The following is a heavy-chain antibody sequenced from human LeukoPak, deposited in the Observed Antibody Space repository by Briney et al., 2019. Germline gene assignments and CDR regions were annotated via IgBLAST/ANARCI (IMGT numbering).Heavy chain of an antibody. CDR1: GGSFSGYY. CDR2: IYYSGST. Sequence: SETLSLTCAVYGGSFSGYYWGWIRQPPGKGLEWIGSIYYSGSTYYNPSLKSRVTISVDTSKNQFSLKLSSVTAADTAVYYCARHVLQYYDFWSGYYTLNPFDYWGQGTLVTVSS. V-gene: IGHV4-39*01. D-gene: IGHD3-3*01. J-gene: IGHJ4*02. CDR3: ARHVLQYYDFWSGYYTLNPFDY.